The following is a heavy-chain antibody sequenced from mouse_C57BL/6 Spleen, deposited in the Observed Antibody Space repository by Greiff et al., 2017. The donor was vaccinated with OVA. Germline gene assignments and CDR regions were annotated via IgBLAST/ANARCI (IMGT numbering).Heavy chain of an antibody. CDR1: GFNIQNTY. Sequence: VQLQQSVAELVRPGASVKLSCTASGFNIQNTYMHWVKQRPEQGLEWIGRIDPANGNTKYAPKFQGKATITASTSSNTAYLQLSSLTSDDTAIYYCARSAYYSNFYAMDYWGQGTSVTVSS. CDR3: ARSAYYSNFYAMDY. D-gene: IGHD2-5*01. V-gene: IGHV14-3*01. J-gene: IGHJ4*01. CDR2: IDPANGNT.